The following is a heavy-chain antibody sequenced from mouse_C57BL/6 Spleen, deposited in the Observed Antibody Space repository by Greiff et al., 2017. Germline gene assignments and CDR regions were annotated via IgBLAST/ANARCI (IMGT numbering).Heavy chain of an antibody. CDR2: FHPYNDDT. Sequence: QVQLKESGAELVKPGASVKMSCKASGYTFTTYPIEWMKQNHGKSLEWIGNFHPYNDDTKYNEKFKGKATLTVEKSSSTVYLVLSRLTSDGSAVYFCAIYYDYDGFAYWGQGTLVTVSA. D-gene: IGHD2-4*01. CDR1: GYTFTTYP. CDR3: AIYYDYDGFAY. J-gene: IGHJ3*01. V-gene: IGHV1-47*01.